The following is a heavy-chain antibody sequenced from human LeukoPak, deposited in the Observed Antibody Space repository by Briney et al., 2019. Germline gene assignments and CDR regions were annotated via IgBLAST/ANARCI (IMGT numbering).Heavy chain of an antibody. CDR1: GGSFSGYY. CDR2: INHSGST. V-gene: IGHV4-34*01. Sequence: SETLSLTCAVYGGSFSGYYWSWIRQPPGKGLEWIGEINHSGSTNYNPSLKSRVTISVDTSKNQFSLKLSSVTAADTAVYYCARAGRNRLWFGESTKYYFDYWGQGTLVTVSS. CDR3: ARAGRNRLWFGESTKYYFDY. J-gene: IGHJ4*02. D-gene: IGHD3-10*01.